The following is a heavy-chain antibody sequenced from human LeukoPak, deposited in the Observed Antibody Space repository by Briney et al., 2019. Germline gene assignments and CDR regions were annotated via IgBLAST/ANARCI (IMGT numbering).Heavy chain of an antibody. J-gene: IGHJ5*02. Sequence: GGSLRLSCAVSGFTFSSYWMSWVRQAPGKGLEWVASIKEEGSEKHYVDSVKGRFTISRDNAKNSLYLQMNSLRAEDTAVYYCARGHYQLSWGQGTLVTVSS. CDR3: ARGHYQLS. CDR2: IKEEGSEK. V-gene: IGHV3-7*01. D-gene: IGHD2-2*01. CDR1: GFTFSSYW.